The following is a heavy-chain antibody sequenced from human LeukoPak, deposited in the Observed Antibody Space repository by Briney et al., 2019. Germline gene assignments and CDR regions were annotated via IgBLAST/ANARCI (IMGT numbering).Heavy chain of an antibody. Sequence: GGSLRLSWAASGFTFSSYEMNWVRQAPGKGLEWVSYISSSGSIIYYADSVKGRFTISRDNAKNSLYLQMNSLRAEDTAVYYYATEYSGSRLEMDADYWGQGTLVTVSS. J-gene: IGHJ4*02. CDR1: GFTFSSYE. D-gene: IGHD3-10*01. CDR3: ATEYSGSRLEMDADY. V-gene: IGHV3-48*03. CDR2: ISSSGSII.